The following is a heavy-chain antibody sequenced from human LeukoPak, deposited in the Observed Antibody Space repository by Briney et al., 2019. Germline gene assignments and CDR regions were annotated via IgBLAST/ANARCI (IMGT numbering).Heavy chain of an antibody. Sequence: SETLSLTCTVSDVSISSYYWSWIRLPPGKGLEYIGYVSYSGTTNYNPSLKSRLTISLDTSKNQISLRLSSVTAADTAVYYCARFRSAVAGTYNYYYLDVWGKGTTVTVSS. CDR3: ARFRSAVAGTYNYYYLDV. CDR2: VSYSGTT. D-gene: IGHD6-19*01. J-gene: IGHJ6*03. V-gene: IGHV4-59*01. CDR1: DVSISSYY.